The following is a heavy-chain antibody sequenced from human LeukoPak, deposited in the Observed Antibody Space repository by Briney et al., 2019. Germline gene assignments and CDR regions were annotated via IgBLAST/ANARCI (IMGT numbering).Heavy chain of an antibody. V-gene: IGHV1-69*05. J-gene: IGHJ4*02. CDR3: ATGSGMSYYYDSSGYSFDY. Sequence: SVKVSCKASGGTFSSYAISWVRQAPGQGLEWMGGIIPIFGTANYAQKYQGRVTITTDESTSTAYMELSSLRSEDTAVYYCATGSGMSYYYDSSGYSFDYWGQGTLVTVSS. D-gene: IGHD3-22*01. CDR2: IIPIFGTA. CDR1: GGTFSSYA.